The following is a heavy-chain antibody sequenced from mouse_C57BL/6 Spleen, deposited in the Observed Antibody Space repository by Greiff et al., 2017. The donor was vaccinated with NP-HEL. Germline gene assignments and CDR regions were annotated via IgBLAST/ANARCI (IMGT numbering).Heavy chain of an antibody. CDR1: GFTFSDYY. Sequence: EVKLVESEGGLVQPGSSMKLSCTASGFTFSDYYMAWVRQVPEKGLEWVANINYDGSSTYYLDSLKSRFIISRDNAKNILYLQMSSLKSEDTATYYCARRDYGNYEYFDVWGTGTTVTVSS. CDR2: INYDGSST. D-gene: IGHD2-1*01. CDR3: ARRDYGNYEYFDV. V-gene: IGHV5-16*01. J-gene: IGHJ1*03.